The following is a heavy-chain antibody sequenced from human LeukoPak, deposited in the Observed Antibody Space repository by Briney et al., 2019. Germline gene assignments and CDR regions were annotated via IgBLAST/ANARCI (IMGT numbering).Heavy chain of an antibody. CDR2: IYYSGST. V-gene: IGHV4-39*01. Sequence: SETLSPTCTVSGGSISSSSYYWGWIRQPPGKGLEWIGSIYYSGSTYYNPSLKSRVTISVDTSKNQFSLKLSSVTAADTAVYYCARHKAQYVNPDYFDYWGQGTLVTVSS. D-gene: IGHD3-16*01. CDR1: GGSISSSSYY. J-gene: IGHJ4*02. CDR3: ARHKAQYVNPDYFDY.